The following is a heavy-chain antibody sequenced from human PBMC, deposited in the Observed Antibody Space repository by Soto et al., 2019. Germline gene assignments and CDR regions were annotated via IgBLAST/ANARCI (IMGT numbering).Heavy chain of an antibody. CDR3: ARVGWELPSTNQNDYYGMDV. Sequence: GAPLRASCNASGYTFTSYGISWVRQAPGQGLEWMGWISAYNGNTNYAQKLQGRVTMTTDTSTSTAYMELRSLRSDDTAVYYCARVGWELPSTNQNDYYGMDVWGQGTSVTVSS. CDR2: ISAYNGNT. D-gene: IGHD1-26*01. CDR1: GYTFTSYG. V-gene: IGHV1-18*04. J-gene: IGHJ6*02.